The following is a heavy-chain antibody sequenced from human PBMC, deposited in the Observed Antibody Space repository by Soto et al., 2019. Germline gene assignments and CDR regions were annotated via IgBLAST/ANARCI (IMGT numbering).Heavy chain of an antibody. Sequence: PSETLSLTCTVSGASVSSGDFRWSWIRQSPGKGLESIAHISYSGGSYYNPSLKSRTSLSVVTSSNQFSLKLDSVTAADTAIYYCVRDARYYSEDGAFYSRFDSWGQGILVTVSS. CDR1: GASVSSGDFR. CDR3: VRDARYYSEDGAFYSRFDS. J-gene: IGHJ5*01. CDR2: ISYSGGS. V-gene: IGHV4-30-4*01. D-gene: IGHD3-22*01.